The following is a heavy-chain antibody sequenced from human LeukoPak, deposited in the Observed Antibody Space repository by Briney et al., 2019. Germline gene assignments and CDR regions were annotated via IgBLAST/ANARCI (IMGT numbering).Heavy chain of an antibody. CDR3: APRLWDGSYYSSGGGTRLPYFDP. CDR1: GFSLTSSGVG. J-gene: IGHJ5*02. Sequence: SGPTLVKPTQTLTLTCSFSGFSLTSSGVGVGWIRQSPVKALEWLALIYWDDDKHYSPTLKSRLSITKDTSNNRVVLTMPNLDPVDTAPYFCAPRLWDGSYYSSGGGTRLPYFDPWGPGILVTVSS. D-gene: IGHD3-10*01. CDR2: IYWDDDK. V-gene: IGHV2-5*02.